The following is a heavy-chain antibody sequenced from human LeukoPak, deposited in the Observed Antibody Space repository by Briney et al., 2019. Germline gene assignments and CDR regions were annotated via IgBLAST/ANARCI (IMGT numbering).Heavy chain of an antibody. CDR2: GDYSGGT. D-gene: IGHD6-19*01. CDR1: GDSFSSVTDY. Sequence: SETLSLTCTVSGDSFSSVTDYWAWIRQPPGKRLEWIASGDYSGGTYYNPSLERRVAISADMSKNQFSLKLTSVTGADTAVYYCAGERGEEYSSGWYKRNYFDNWGQGIRVTVSS. J-gene: IGHJ4*02. V-gene: IGHV4-39*07. CDR3: AGERGEEYSSGWYKRNYFDN.